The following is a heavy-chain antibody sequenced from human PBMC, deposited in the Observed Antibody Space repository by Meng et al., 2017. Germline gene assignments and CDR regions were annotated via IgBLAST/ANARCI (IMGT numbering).Heavy chain of an antibody. J-gene: IGHJ4*02. CDR3: AKEDSSWYGPDFDY. D-gene: IGHD6-13*01. CDR2: ISSSSSYI. V-gene: IGHV3-21*01. CDR1: GFTFSSYS. Sequence: GESLKISCAASGFTFSSYSMNWVRQAPGKGLEWVSSISSSSSYIYYADSVKGRFTISRDNAKNSLYLQMNSLRAEDTAVYYCAKEDSSWYGPDFDYWGQGTLVTVSS.